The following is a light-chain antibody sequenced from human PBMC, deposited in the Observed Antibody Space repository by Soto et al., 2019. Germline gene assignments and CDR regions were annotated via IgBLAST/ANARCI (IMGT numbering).Light chain of an antibody. CDR3: SSYTDSTTPVV. Sequence: QSALTQPASVSGSPGQSITISCTGTSSDIGGYNSVSWYQQHPGKAPKLLIFDVSRRPSGISNRFSASKSGNTASLTISGLQAVDEADYSCSSYTDSTTPVVFGGGTKLTVL. J-gene: IGLJ2*01. CDR2: DVS. V-gene: IGLV2-14*03. CDR1: SSDIGGYNS.